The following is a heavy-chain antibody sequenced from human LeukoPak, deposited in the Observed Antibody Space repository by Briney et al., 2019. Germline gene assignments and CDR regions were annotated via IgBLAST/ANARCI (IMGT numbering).Heavy chain of an antibody. V-gene: IGHV3-53*01. D-gene: IGHD2-15*01. J-gene: IGHJ4*02. CDR2: IYSDGNI. CDR3: ARVEGSCRGAGCYPFSFDD. Sequence: GGSLRLSCAASGLTVSSKYMTWVRQAPGKGLEWVSAIYSDGNIYYADSVKGRFTVSRDNSKNTLFLQMDSLRAEDTAVYYCARVEGSCRGAGCYPFSFDDWGQGNLVTVSS. CDR1: GLTVSSKY.